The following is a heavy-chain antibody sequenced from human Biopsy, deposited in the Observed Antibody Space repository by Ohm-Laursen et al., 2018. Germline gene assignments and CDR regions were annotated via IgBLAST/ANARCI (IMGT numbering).Heavy chain of an antibody. D-gene: IGHD3-10*01. CDR1: GYAFTSYE. V-gene: IGHV1-8*01. CDR3: TRADPPLFYYGSGSSNWFDP. Sequence: ASVKVSCKTSGYAFTSYEINWVRQATGQGLEWMGWMNPDSGNTGYAQNFQGRVTMTRNTSISTAYMELSSLRSEDTAVYFCTRADPPLFYYGSGSSNWFDPWGQGTLVTVSS. CDR2: MNPDSGNT. J-gene: IGHJ5*02.